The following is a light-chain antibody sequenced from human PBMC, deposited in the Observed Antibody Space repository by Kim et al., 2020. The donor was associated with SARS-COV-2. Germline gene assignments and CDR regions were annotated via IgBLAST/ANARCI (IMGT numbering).Light chain of an antibody. CDR1: NIGSKS. CDR3: QAWDISTAYV. J-gene: IGLJ1*01. V-gene: IGLV3-21*01. Sequence: VAPGKAARITCGGNNIGSKSVHWYQQKPGQAPVLFIYDDSDWPSGIPERFSGSNSGNTATLTISGTQAMDEADYYCQAWDISTAYVFGTGTKVTVL. CDR2: DDS.